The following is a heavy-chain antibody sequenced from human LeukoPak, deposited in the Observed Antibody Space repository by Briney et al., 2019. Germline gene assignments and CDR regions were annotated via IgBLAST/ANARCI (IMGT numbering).Heavy chain of an antibody. D-gene: IGHD4-17*01. J-gene: IGHJ6*03. CDR1: GYSISSGGYS. V-gene: IGHV4-30-4*07. Sequence: PSETLSLTCTVSGYSISSGGYSWSWIRRPPGKGLEWIGYIYYTGSTYFNPSLKSRFTISVDTSKNQVSLNLDSVTAADTAVYYCARAAVTNHFYYMAVWGKGTAVTVSS. CDR3: ARAAVTNHFYYMAV. CDR2: IYYTGST.